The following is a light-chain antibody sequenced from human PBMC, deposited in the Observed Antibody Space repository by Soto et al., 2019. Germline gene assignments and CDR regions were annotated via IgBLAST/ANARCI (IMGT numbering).Light chain of an antibody. CDR2: EVN. CDR3: ASYTTSTTLL. V-gene: IGLV2-14*01. J-gene: IGLJ3*02. Sequence: QSVLTQPASVSGSPGQSITVSCTGTRNDVGAYNYVSWYQQRPGKAPKLIIYEVNTRPSGVSNRFSGSKSGNTASLTISGLQTEDEADYYCASYTTSTTLLFGGGTKLTVL. CDR1: RNDVGAYNY.